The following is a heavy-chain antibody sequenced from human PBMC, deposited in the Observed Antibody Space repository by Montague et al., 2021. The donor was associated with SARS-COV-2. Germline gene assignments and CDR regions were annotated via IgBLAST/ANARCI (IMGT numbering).Heavy chain of an antibody. CDR2: IYHSGGT. D-gene: IGHD3-10*01. Sequence: SETLSLTCTVSGGPISSDSFYWGWLRQPPGKGLEWIGLIYHSGGTYNGPSLKRRFSISVDTSKNQFSLKVTSVTAADTAVYYCARRPGTFGAAFDIWGLGTMVTVSS. V-gene: IGHV4-39*01. CDR3: ARRPGTFGAAFDI. CDR1: GGPISSDSFY. J-gene: IGHJ3*02.